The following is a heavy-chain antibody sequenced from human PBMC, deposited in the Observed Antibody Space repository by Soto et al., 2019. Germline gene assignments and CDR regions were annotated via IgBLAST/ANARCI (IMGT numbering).Heavy chain of an antibody. J-gene: IGHJ4*02. CDR1: GFTFRNYW. D-gene: IGHD3-3*01. Sequence: GGSLRLSCAASGFTFRNYWMSWVRQAPGKGLEWVANINQDGSEKYYVDSVRGRFTVYRDTLRNSLYLRMNRLRAEDTAVYYCARFWSGYSYYFDSWGQGTLVTVSS. V-gene: IGHV3-7*01. CDR2: INQDGSEK. CDR3: ARFWSGYSYYFDS.